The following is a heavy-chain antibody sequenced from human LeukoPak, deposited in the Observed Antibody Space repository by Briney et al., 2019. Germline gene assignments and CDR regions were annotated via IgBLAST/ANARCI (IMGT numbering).Heavy chain of an antibody. J-gene: IGHJ3*02. CDR2: ISSSSSYI. CDR1: GFTFSSYS. D-gene: IGHD6-6*01. Sequence: GGSLRLSCAASGFTFSSYSMNWVRQAPGKGLEWVSSISSSSSYIYYADSVKGRFTISRDNAKNSLYLQMNSLRAEDTAVYYCARATPSFDAFDIWGQGTMVTVSS. V-gene: IGHV3-21*01. CDR3: ARATPSFDAFDI.